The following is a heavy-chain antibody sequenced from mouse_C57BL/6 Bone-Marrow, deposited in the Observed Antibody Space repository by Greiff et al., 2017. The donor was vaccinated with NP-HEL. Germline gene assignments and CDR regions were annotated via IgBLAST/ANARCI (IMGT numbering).Heavy chain of an antibody. J-gene: IGHJ2*01. V-gene: IGHV14-1*01. Sequence: VQLKESGAELVRPGASVKLSCTASGFNIKDYYMHWVKQRPEQGLEWIGRIDPEDGDTEYAPKFQGKATMTADTSSNTAYLQLSNLTSEDTAVYYCTTSGIYYYGSSYFDYWGQGTTLTVSS. CDR3: TTSGIYYYGSSYFDY. D-gene: IGHD1-1*01. CDR1: GFNIKDYY. CDR2: IDPEDGDT.